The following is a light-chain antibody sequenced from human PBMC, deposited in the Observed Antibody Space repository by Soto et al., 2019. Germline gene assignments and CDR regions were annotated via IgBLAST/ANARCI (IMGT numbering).Light chain of an antibody. Sequence: QSVLTQPPSVAEAPRKRVTISCAGSISNIGNNAVNWYQQLPGQAPKIVIYYDDLLTSGVSDRFSGSKSGISASLAISDLQSDDEADYYCATWDYSLNAYVFGPGTKLTVL. V-gene: IGLV1-36*01. J-gene: IGLJ1*01. CDR1: ISNIGNNA. CDR3: ATWDYSLNAYV. CDR2: YDD.